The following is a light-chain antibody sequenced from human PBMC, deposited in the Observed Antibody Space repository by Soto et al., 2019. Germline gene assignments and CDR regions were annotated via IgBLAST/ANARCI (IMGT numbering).Light chain of an antibody. Sequence: EIMMTQSPATLSVSPGERATLSCRASQSVSNNLAWYQQKPGQAPRLLIFGASTRATGIPARFSGSGTGTEFTLTINRLQSEDIAVYYCQRSNTWSAFGQGTRLEIK. J-gene: IGKJ5*01. CDR3: QRSNTWSA. CDR1: QSVSNN. CDR2: GAS. V-gene: IGKV3D-15*01.